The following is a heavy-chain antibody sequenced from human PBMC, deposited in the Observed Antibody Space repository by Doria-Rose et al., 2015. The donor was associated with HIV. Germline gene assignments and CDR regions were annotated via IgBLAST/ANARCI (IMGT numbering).Heavy chain of an antibody. CDR3: ARIKSSRWYHKYYFDF. CDR1: GVSLSSPGMG. D-gene: IGHD6-13*01. CDR2: IFPDDER. V-gene: IGHV2-26*01. J-gene: IGHJ4*02. Sequence: QITLKESGPVLVKPTETITLTCTVSGVSLSSPGMGVSWIRQPPGKALEWLANIFPDDERSYKTSLKSRLTISRGTSNSQVVLTMTDMDPVDTATYYCARIKSSRWYHKYYFDFWGQGTLVIVSA.